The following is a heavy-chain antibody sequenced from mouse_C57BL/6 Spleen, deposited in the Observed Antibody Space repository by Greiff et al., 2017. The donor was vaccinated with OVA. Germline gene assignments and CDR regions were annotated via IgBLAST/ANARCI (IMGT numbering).Heavy chain of an antibody. CDR1: GYTFTSYW. J-gene: IGHJ2*01. V-gene: IGHV1-69*01. D-gene: IGHD2-3*01. CDR2: IDPSASYT. Sequence: QVQLQQPGAELVMPGASVQLSCKASGYTFTSYWMHWVKQRPGQGLEWIGEIDPSASYTNYNQTFKGKSTLTVAKSSRTAYLQLSSLTSDASAVYYGSSSIDGQAVCFDYWGQGTTLTVSS. CDR3: SSSIDGQAVCFDY.